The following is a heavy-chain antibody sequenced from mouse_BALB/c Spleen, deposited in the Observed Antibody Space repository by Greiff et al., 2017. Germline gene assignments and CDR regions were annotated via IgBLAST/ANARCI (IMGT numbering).Heavy chain of an antibody. Sequence: EVKLVESGPGLVKPSQSLSLTCSVTGYSITSGYYWNWIRQFPGNKLEWMGYISYDGSNNYNPSLKNRISITRDTSKNQFFLKLNSVTTEDTATYYCARERGNYGGYYAMDYWGQGTSVTVSS. CDR3: ARERGNYGGYYAMDY. J-gene: IGHJ4*01. CDR1: GYSITSGYY. D-gene: IGHD2-1*01. V-gene: IGHV3-6*02. CDR2: ISYDGSN.